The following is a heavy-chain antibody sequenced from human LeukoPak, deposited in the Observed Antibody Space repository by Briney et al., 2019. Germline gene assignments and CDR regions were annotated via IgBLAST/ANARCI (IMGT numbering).Heavy chain of an antibody. CDR3: ALEFNVIGNFDY. CDR2: IYFSGNFI. V-gene: IGHV3-21*01. J-gene: IGHJ4*02. D-gene: IGHD3-10*01. CDR1: GFTFSRFS. Sequence: GGSLRLSCSTSGFTFSRFSMRGVRQAPGKGLEWVASIYFSGNFIRYADSVKGRFTISRDNANNSVYLQMSSLTVDDTAVYYCALEFNVIGNFDYWGQGTLVTVSS.